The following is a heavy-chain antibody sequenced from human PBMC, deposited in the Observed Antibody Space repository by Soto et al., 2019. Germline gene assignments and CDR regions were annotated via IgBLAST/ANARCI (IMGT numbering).Heavy chain of an antibody. Sequence: PSETLSLTCAVYGGSFIGYYCSCIRHPPLKGLEWIVEINHSGSTNYNPSLKSRVTISVDTSKNQFSLKLSSVTAADTAVYYCARGVVRYYYYYYGMDVWGQGTTVTVS. CDR2: INHSGST. J-gene: IGHJ6*02. D-gene: IGHD3-10*01. V-gene: IGHV4-34*01. CDR3: ARGVVRYYYYYYGMDV. CDR1: GGSFIGYY.